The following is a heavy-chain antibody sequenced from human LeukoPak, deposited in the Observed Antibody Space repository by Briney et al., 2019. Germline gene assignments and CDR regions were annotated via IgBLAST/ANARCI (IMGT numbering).Heavy chain of an antibody. V-gene: IGHV4-59*01. CDR1: GASISSYY. CDR3: ARIANSGYYLFDY. Sequence: SETLSLTCTVSGASISSYYWSWIRQPPGKGLEWIVYIFYSGSTNYNPSLKSRVTISVDTSKNQFSLKVNSVTAADTAVYYCARIANSGYYLFDYWGQGTLVTVSS. J-gene: IGHJ4*02. CDR2: IFYSGST. D-gene: IGHD3-22*01.